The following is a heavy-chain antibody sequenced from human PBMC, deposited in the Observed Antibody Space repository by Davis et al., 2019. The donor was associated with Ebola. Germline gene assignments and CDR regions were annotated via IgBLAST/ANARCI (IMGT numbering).Heavy chain of an antibody. V-gene: IGHV4-39*01. CDR3: ARLRRDAFDI. CDR2: TYYNGNT. CDR1: GGSITSIYHY. J-gene: IGHJ3*02. Sequence: GSLRLSCAVFGGSITSIYHYWGWIRQPPGKGLEWIGTTYYNGNTYYNPSLKSRVTIAVDTSKNQFSLKLSSVTAADTAVYYCARLRRDAFDIWGQGTMVTVSS.